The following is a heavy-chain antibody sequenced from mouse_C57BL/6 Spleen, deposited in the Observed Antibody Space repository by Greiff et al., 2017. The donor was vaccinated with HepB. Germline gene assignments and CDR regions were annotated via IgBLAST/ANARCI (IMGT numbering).Heavy chain of an antibody. J-gene: IGHJ2*01. CDR3: TRYGDYFDY. CDR2: IDPETGGT. V-gene: IGHV1-15*01. D-gene: IGHD1-1*02. Sequence: QVQLQQSGAELVRPGASVTLSCKASGYTFTDYEMHWVKQTPVHGLEWIGAIDPETGGTAYNQKFKGKAILTADKSSSTAYMELRSLTSEDSAFYYCTRYGDYFDYWGQGTTLTVSS. CDR1: GYTFTDYE.